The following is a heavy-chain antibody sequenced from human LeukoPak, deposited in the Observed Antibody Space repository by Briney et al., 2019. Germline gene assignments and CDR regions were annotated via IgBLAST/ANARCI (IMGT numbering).Heavy chain of an antibody. CDR3: AVGFAGSWYVAFDI. D-gene: IGHD6-13*01. J-gene: IGHJ3*02. V-gene: IGHV1-2*02. Sequence: ASVKVSCKASGYTFTGYYMHWVRQAPGQGLEWMGWINPNSGGTNYAQKLQGRVTITRDTSISTAYMELSRLRSDDTAVYYCAVGFAGSWYVAFDIWGQGTMVTVSS. CDR2: INPNSGGT. CDR1: GYTFTGYY.